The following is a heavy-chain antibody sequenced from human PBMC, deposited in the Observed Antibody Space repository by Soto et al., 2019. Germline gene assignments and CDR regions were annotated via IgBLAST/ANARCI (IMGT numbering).Heavy chain of an antibody. CDR2: IYSFGTT. J-gene: IGHJ4*02. D-gene: IGHD5-18*01. CDR1: GFSVSDNY. V-gene: IGHV3-53*01. CDR3: AKGGYTFAYE. Sequence: PGGSLRISSTASGFSVSDNYMNWVRQAPGKGLEWVSIIYSFGTTYYADSVKGRFTISRDNSQNTLFLQMNSLRADDTAVYYCAKGGYTFAYEWGQGASVTVTS.